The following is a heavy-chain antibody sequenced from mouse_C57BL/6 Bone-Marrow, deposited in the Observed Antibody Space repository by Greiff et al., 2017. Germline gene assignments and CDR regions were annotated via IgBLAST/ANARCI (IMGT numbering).Heavy chain of an antibody. Sequence: VQLQQPGAELVRPGTSVKLSCKASGYTFTSYWMHWVKQRPGQGLEWIGVIDPSDSYTNYNQKFKGQATLTVDTSSSTAYMQLSSLTSEDSAVYYCARNYYGNRYYFDYWGQGTTPTVSA. V-gene: IGHV1-59*01. D-gene: IGHD2-1*01. J-gene: IGHJ2*01. CDR3: ARNYYGNRYYFDY. CDR1: GYTFTSYW. CDR2: IDPSDSYT.